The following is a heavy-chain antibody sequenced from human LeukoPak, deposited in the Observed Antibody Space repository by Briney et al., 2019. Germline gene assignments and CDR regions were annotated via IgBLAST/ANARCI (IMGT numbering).Heavy chain of an antibody. Sequence: GGPLRLSCSASGFTFTSQVMHGVRRAQGKGRQYVSGISMNVQTTYYAGSVKGRFTISRDSSKNTVYLQMNSLTAEDTAVYYCVREGLERRTNFDYWGQGTLVSVSS. CDR2: ISMNVQTT. V-gene: IGHV3-64D*06. J-gene: IGHJ4*02. CDR3: VREGLERRTNFDY. CDR1: GFTFTSQV. D-gene: IGHD1-1*01.